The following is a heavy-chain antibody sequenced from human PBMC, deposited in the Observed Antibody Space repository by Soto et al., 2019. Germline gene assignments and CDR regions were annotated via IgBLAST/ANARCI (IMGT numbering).Heavy chain of an antibody. Sequence: PGGSLRLSCAASGFTFSIYWMSWVRQAPGKGLEWVANINQDGSEKYYVDSVKGRFTISRDNAKNSLYLQMNSLRAEDTAVYYCARQSWSDVLRYFDYWGQGTLVTVSS. CDR3: ARQSWSDVLRYFDY. D-gene: IGHD3-3*01. CDR1: GFTFSIYW. V-gene: IGHV3-7*01. J-gene: IGHJ4*02. CDR2: INQDGSEK.